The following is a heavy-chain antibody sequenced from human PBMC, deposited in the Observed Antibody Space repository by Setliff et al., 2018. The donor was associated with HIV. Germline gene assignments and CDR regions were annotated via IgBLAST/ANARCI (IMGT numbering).Heavy chain of an antibody. CDR1: GFIFSDYY. J-gene: IGHJ4*02. CDR3: ARGVSPTY. Sequence: PGASLKLSCAASGFIFSDYYMMWIRQAHGEGLEWVSFISSSSYTDYSDSVKGRFTISRDNAKNTLYLQMNDLRSEDTAVYYCARGVSPTYWGQGSLVTGS. V-gene: IGHV3-11*05. CDR2: ISSSSYT. D-gene: IGHD1-1*01.